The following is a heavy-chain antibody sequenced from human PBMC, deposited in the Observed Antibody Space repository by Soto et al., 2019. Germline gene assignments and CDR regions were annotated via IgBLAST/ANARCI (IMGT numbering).Heavy chain of an antibody. D-gene: IGHD6-19*01. CDR2: ISDSGDNT. Sequence: GGSLRLSCTASGFTFTNAWMNWVRQVPGKGLEWVSGISDSGDNTHYADSVKGRFTISRDNSMNTLYLQMNSLRAEDTALYYCAKYWYNSGWHFDYWGQGTLVTVSS. CDR3: AKYWYNSGWHFDY. V-gene: IGHV3-23*01. CDR1: GFTFTNAW. J-gene: IGHJ4*02.